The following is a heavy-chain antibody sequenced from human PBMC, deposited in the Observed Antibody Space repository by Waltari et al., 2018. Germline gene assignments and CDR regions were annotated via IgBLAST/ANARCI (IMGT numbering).Heavy chain of an antibody. CDR1: GFTFSSYA. Sequence: QVQLVESGGGVVQPGRSLRLSCAASGFTFSSYALHWVRQAPGKGLEWVAVISYDGSNKYYADSVKGRFTISRDNSKNTLYLQMNSLRAEDTAVYYCVSTTVPSPYYFDYWGQGTLVTVSS. CDR2: ISYDGSNK. J-gene: IGHJ4*02. CDR3: VSTTVPSPYYFDY. V-gene: IGHV3-30-3*01. D-gene: IGHD4-17*01.